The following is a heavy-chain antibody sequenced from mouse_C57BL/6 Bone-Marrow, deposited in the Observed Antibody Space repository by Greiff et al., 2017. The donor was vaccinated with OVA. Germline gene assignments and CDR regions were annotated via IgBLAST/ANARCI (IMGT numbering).Heavy chain of an antibody. CDR1: GYTFTSYW. J-gene: IGHJ4*01. V-gene: IGHV1-64*01. Sequence: VQLQQPGAELVKPGASVKLSCKASGYTFTSYWMHWVKQRPGQGLEWIGMIHPNSGSTNYNEKFKSKATLTVDKSSSTAYMQLSSLTSEDSAVYYCARRDDGYYPSYYAMDYWGQGTSVTVSS. D-gene: IGHD2-3*01. CDR2: IHPNSGST. CDR3: ARRDDGYYPSYYAMDY.